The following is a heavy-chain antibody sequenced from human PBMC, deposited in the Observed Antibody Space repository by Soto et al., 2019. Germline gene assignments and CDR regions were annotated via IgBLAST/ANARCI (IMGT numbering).Heavy chain of an antibody. CDR3: ARGRGYYDFWSGYSLSDYYYGMDV. Sequence: ASVKVSCKASGYTFTSYDINWVRQATGQGLEWMGWMNPNSGNTGYAQKFQGRVTMTRNTSISTAYTELSSLRSEDTAVYYCARGRGYYDFWSGYSLSDYYYGMDVWGQGTTVTVSS. CDR2: MNPNSGNT. V-gene: IGHV1-8*01. CDR1: GYTFTSYD. D-gene: IGHD3-3*01. J-gene: IGHJ6*02.